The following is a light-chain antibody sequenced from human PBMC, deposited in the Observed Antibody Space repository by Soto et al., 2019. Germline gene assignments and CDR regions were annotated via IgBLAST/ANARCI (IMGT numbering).Light chain of an antibody. CDR3: QQCKTYST. V-gene: IGKV1-5*01. CDR1: QSISRW. CDR2: AAS. Sequence: DSQMTHSPSTLSASIGDRVTITCLASQSISRWLAWYQKKPGKAPKLLIYAASTLPSGVPSRISGSGSGTEFPLNISSLQPDDFATYYCQQCKTYSTFGGGTKVDI. J-gene: IGKJ4*01.